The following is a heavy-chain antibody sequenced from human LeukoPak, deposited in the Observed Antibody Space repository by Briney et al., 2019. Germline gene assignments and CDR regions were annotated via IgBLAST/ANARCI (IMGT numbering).Heavy chain of an antibody. Sequence: GSLRLSCAASGFTFSNYDMHWVRQAPGKGLEWVAVISYDGTNKYYADSVKGRFTISRDNSKNTLHLQMNSLRAEDTAVYYCAKDHVYDSSGHYYMFGYWGQGTLVTVSS. D-gene: IGHD3-22*01. J-gene: IGHJ4*02. CDR3: AKDHVYDSSGHYYMFGY. CDR2: ISYDGTNK. CDR1: GFTFSNYD. V-gene: IGHV3-30*18.